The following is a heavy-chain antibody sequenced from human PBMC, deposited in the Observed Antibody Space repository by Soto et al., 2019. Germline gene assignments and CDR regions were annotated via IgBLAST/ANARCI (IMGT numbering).Heavy chain of an antibody. CDR1: GGSISNFY. CDR2: VYYSGDT. CDR3: ARSISPRSY. Sequence: SETLSLTCTVSGGSISNFYWSWIRQPPGKGLEWIGSVYYSGDTNYNPSLKSRVTISVDTSRNQFSLKLGSVTAADTAVYYCARSISPRSYWGQGTLVTVSS. D-gene: IGHD3-10*01. J-gene: IGHJ4*02. V-gene: IGHV4-59*01.